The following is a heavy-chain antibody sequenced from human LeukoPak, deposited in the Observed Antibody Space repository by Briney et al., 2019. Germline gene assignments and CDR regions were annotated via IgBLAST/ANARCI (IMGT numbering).Heavy chain of an antibody. CDR2: ISSNGGST. D-gene: IGHD5-18*01. J-gene: IGHJ4*02. CDR3: AREGIQLWSPFDY. Sequence: PGGSLRLSCAASGFTFSSYAMHWVRQAPGKGLEYVSAISSNGGSTYYANSVKGRFTISRDNSKNTLYLQMGSLRAEDMAVYYCAREGIQLWSPFDYWGQGTLVTVSS. V-gene: IGHV3-64*01. CDR1: GFTFSSYA.